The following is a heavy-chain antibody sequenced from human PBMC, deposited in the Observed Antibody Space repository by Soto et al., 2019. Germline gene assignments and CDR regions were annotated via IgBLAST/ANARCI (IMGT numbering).Heavy chain of an antibody. V-gene: IGHV3-21*01. D-gene: IGHD6-6*01. Sequence: EVQLVESGGGLVKPGGSLRLSCAASGFTFSSYSMNWVRQAPGKGLEWVSFISSSSSYIYYADSVKGRFTISRDNAKNSLYLQMNSLRAEDTAVYYCARDGIAALRRNYYYYMDVWGKGTTVTVSS. CDR1: GFTFSSYS. CDR3: ARDGIAALRRNYYYYMDV. J-gene: IGHJ6*03. CDR2: ISSSSSYI.